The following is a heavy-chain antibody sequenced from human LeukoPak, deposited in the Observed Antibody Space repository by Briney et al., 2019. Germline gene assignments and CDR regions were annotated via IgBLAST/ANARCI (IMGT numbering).Heavy chain of an antibody. V-gene: IGHV4-59*08. CDR2: VYYSGST. Sequence: PSETLSLTCNVSGGSMSSYYWSWIRQPPGKGLEWIGYVYYSGSTNYNPSLKSRVTISVDTSKNQFSLKLSSVTAADTAEYYCARQWYYYDSSGHYEYAFDIWGQGTMVTVSS. J-gene: IGHJ3*02. CDR1: GGSMSSYY. D-gene: IGHD3-22*01. CDR3: ARQWYYYDSSGHYEYAFDI.